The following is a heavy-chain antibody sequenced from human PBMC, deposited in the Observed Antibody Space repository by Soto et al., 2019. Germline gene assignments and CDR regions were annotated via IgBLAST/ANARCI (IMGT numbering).Heavy chain of an antibody. Sequence: ASVKVSCKASGYTFTSYYMHWVRQAPVQGLEWMGIIIPSGGSTSYAQKFQGRVTMTRDTSTSTVYMELSSLRSEDTAVYYCARASLAARLAYYYYYGMDVWGQGTTVTVSS. CDR3: ARASLAARLAYYYYYGMDV. D-gene: IGHD6-6*01. CDR1: GYTFTSYY. J-gene: IGHJ6*02. V-gene: IGHV1-46*01. CDR2: IIPSGGST.